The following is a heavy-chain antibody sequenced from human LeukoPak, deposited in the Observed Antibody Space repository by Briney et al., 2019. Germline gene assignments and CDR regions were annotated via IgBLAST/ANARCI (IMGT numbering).Heavy chain of an antibody. CDR1: GFTFSSYG. CDR2: ISYDGSNK. V-gene: IGHV3-30*03. J-gene: IGHJ3*02. Sequence: GGSLRLSCAASGFTFSSYGMHWVRQAPGKGLEWVAVISYDGSNKYYADSVKGRFTISRDNSKNTLYLQMNSLRAEDTAVYYCARAVYYSSFIRGAFDIWGQGTMVTVSS. D-gene: IGHD6-6*01. CDR3: ARAVYYSSFIRGAFDI.